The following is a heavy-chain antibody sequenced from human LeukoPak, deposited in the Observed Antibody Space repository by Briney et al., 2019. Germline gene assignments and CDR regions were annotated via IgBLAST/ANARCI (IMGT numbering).Heavy chain of an antibody. V-gene: IGHV4-4*07. D-gene: IGHD3-22*01. CDR1: GGSISSYY. Sequence: PSETLSLTCTVSGGSISSYYWSWIRQPAGKGLEWIGRIYTSGSTNYNPSLKSRVTMSVDTSKNQFSLKLSSVTAADTAVYYCAREWRVTMIVVVIDYWGQGTLVTVSP. CDR3: AREWRVTMIVVVIDY. CDR2: IYTSGST. J-gene: IGHJ4*02.